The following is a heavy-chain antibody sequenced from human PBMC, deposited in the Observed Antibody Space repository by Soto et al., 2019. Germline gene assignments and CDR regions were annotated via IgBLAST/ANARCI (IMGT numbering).Heavy chain of an antibody. D-gene: IGHD3-10*01. CDR2: ISGTGGGT. Sequence: VGSLRLSCAASGFTFSNYAMTWVRQAPGKGLEWVSVISGTGGGTNNADSAKGRFTTSRDNSKNTLYLQMNSLRAEDTAVYYCAKRAFYGSGIPNYYGMDVWGQGTAVTGSS. CDR1: GFTFSNYA. J-gene: IGHJ6*02. V-gene: IGHV3-23*01. CDR3: AKRAFYGSGIPNYYGMDV.